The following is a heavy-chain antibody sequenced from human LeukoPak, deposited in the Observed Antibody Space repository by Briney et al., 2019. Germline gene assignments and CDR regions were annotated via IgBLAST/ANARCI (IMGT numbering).Heavy chain of an antibody. V-gene: IGHV4-4*07. CDR3: AGSGIGPAAIRSPSIIDY. J-gene: IGHJ4*02. CDR1: VASSSSYY. Sequence: PSETLSLTCTVSVASSSSYYGSGIRQPAGKGLEGIGRIYTSGSTNYNPSLKSRVTMSADTSKNQFSLKLSSVTAADTAVYYCAGSGIGPAAIRSPSIIDYWGQGTLVTVSS. D-gene: IGHD2-2*02. CDR2: IYTSGST.